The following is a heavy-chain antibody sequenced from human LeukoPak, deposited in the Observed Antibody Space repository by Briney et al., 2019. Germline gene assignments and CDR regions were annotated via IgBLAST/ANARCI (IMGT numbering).Heavy chain of an antibody. CDR3: ARSRYYYDSRYNWFDP. D-gene: IGHD3-22*01. Sequence: ASVKVSCKASGYTFTSYGISWVRQAPGQGLEWMGWISAYNGNTNYAQKLQGRVTMTTDTSTSTAYMELRSLRSDDTAVYYCARSRYYYDSRYNWFDPWGQGTLVTVSS. CDR2: ISAYNGNT. CDR1: GYTFTSYG. J-gene: IGHJ5*02. V-gene: IGHV1-18*01.